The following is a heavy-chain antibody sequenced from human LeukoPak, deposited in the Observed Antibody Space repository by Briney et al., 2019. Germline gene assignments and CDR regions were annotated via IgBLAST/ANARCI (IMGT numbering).Heavy chain of an antibody. J-gene: IGHJ4*02. D-gene: IGHD1-26*01. CDR2: IIPIFGTA. CDR1: GGTFSSYA. V-gene: IGHV1-69*05. CDR3: ARVMGSYNYFDY. Sequence: GASVKVSCKASGGTFSSYAIGWVRQAPGQGLEWMGGIIPIFGTANYAQKFQGRVTITTDESTSTAYMELSSLRSEDTAVYYCARVMGSYNYFDYWGQGTLVTVSS.